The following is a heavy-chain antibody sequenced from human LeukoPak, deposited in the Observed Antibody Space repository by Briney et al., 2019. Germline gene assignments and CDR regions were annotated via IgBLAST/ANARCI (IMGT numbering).Heavy chain of an antibody. CDR1: GFTFSNYG. V-gene: IGHV3-30*18. D-gene: IGHD3-10*01. Sequence: QPGRSLRLSCAASGFTFSNYGMHWVRQAPGKGLEWVAVISYDGSNQYYGDSVKGRFTISRDNSKNTLYLQMNSLRAEDTAVYYCAKDGSPFGELDRYYYYGMDVWGQGTTVTVSS. CDR2: ISYDGSNQ. J-gene: IGHJ6*02. CDR3: AKDGSPFGELDRYYYYGMDV.